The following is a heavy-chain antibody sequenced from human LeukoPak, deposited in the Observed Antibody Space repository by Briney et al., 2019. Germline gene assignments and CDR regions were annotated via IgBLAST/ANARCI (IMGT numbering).Heavy chain of an antibody. Sequence: SETLSLTCTVSGGSISSYYWSWIRQPAGKGLEWIGRIYTSGSTNYNPSLKSRVTMSVDTSKNQFSLKLSSVTAADTAVYYCARGQQLVTSYYYYYMDVWGKGTTVTVSS. D-gene: IGHD6-13*01. CDR3: ARGQQLVTSYYYYYMDV. V-gene: IGHV4-4*07. J-gene: IGHJ6*03. CDR1: GGSISSYY. CDR2: IYTSGST.